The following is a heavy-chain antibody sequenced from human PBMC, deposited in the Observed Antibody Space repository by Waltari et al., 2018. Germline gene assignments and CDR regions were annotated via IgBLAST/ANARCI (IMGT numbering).Heavy chain of an antibody. V-gene: IGHV3-7*04. CDR3: ARIAARYYYGMDV. CDR2: IKQDGSEK. Sequence: EVQLVESGGGLVQPGGSLRLSCAASGFTFSSYWMSWVRQAPGKGLEWVANIKQDGSEKYYVDSVKGRLTISRDNAKNSLYLQMNSLRAEDTAVYYCARIAARYYYGMDVWGQGTTVTVSS. J-gene: IGHJ6*02. CDR1: GFTFSSYW. D-gene: IGHD6-6*01.